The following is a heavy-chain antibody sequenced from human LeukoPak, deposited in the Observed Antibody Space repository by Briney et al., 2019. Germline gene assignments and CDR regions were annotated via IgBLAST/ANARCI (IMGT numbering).Heavy chain of an antibody. CDR3: ARDLTDSSGSYYFDY. D-gene: IGHD3-22*01. J-gene: IGHJ4*02. CDR2: IIPILGIA. V-gene: IGHV1-69*04. Sequence: ASVKVSCKASGGTFSSYAISWVRQAPGQGLEWMERIIPILGIANYAQKFRGRVTITADKSTSTAYMELSSLRSEDTAVYYCARDLTDSSGSYYFDYWGQGNPGHRLL. CDR1: GGTFSSYA.